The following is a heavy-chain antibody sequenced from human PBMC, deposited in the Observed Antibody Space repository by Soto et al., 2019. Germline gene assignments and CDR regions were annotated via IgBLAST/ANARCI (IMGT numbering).Heavy chain of an antibody. V-gene: IGHV3-9*01. CDR2: IGRNSGAL. J-gene: IGHJ4*02. Sequence: EVQLVESGGGLVQPGRSLRLSCAASGFTFDGVAMHWVRQTPGRGLEWVSSIGRNSGALAYADSVKGRFSISRDDARKTVYLQMNSLRPEDTALYFCAKGQRMIVRACVDNWGQGTLVSVSS. CDR3: AKGQRMIVRACVDN. D-gene: IGHD2-21*01. CDR1: GFTFDGVA.